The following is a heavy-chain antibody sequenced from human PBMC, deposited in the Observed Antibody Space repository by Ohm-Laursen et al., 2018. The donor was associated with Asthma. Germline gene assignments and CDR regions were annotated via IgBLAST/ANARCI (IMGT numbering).Heavy chain of an antibody. CDR2: ITGSGSYT. Sequence: SLRLSCTATGFTFSSYNMNWVRQAPGKGLEWVSAITGSGSYTYYADSVKGRFTLSRDNSKNTLYLQINSLRAEDTAVYYCAKGSLTNGNYYYNYGMDVWGQGTTVTVSS. D-gene: IGHD1-26*01. J-gene: IGHJ6*02. CDR1: GFTFSSYN. V-gene: IGHV3-23*01. CDR3: AKGSLTNGNYYYNYGMDV.